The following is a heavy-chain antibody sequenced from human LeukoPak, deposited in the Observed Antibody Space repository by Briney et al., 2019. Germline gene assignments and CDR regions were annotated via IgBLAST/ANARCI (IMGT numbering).Heavy chain of an antibody. CDR3: ARGRWGIAVAAYDY. CDR2: MNPISGNT. CDR1: GYTFTSYD. Sequence: GASVKVSCKASGYTFTSYDINWVRQATGQGLEWMGWMNPISGNTGYAQKFQGRVTITRNTSISTAYMELSSLRSEDTAVYYCARGRWGIAVAAYDYWGQGTLVTVSS. V-gene: IGHV1-8*03. J-gene: IGHJ4*02. D-gene: IGHD6-19*01.